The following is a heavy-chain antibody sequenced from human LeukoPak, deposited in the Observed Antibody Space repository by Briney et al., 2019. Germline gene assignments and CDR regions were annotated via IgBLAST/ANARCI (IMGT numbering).Heavy chain of an antibody. Sequence: GGSLRLSCAASGFTFSSYWMSWVRQAPGKGLDWLANIKQDGSEKYYVDSVKGRLTISRDNAKSSLYLQMNSLRAEDTAVYYCARVVWFGENWFDPSGQGTLVTVSS. CDR1: GFTFSSYW. V-gene: IGHV3-7*03. CDR3: ARVVWFGENWFDP. D-gene: IGHD3-10*01. CDR2: IKQDGSEK. J-gene: IGHJ5*02.